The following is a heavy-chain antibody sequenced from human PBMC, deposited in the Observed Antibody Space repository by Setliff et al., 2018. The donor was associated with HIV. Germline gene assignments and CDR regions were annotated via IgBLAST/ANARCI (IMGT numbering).Heavy chain of an antibody. Sequence: GESLKVSCKDSGYTFSNYCIAWVRQMPGKGLEWMGIIYPGNSDTTYSPSFQGQVTISADKSISTAYLQWSSLKASDTAMYYCAKHLSPGSGWYSKARGMDVWGQGTTVTVSS. CDR1: GYTFSNYC. V-gene: IGHV5-51*01. J-gene: IGHJ6*02. CDR2: IYPGNSDT. CDR3: AKHLSPGSGWYSKARGMDV. D-gene: IGHD6-19*01.